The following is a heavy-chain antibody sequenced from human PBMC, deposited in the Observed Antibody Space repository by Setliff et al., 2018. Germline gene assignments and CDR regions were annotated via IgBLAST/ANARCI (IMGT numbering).Heavy chain of an antibody. J-gene: IGHJ4*02. V-gene: IGHV4-38-2*01. CDR3: ARAPRYFDPTGSYFDF. D-gene: IGHD3-22*01. Sequence: PSETLSLTCAVSDFSVSSVYYWGWIRQPPGKGLEWIANVYYSGNTYYNPSLESRVTMSVDTSKSQFSLKLTSVTAADTAVYYCARAPRYFDPTGSYFDFWGQGTLVTVSS. CDR1: DFSVSSVYY. CDR2: VYYSGNT.